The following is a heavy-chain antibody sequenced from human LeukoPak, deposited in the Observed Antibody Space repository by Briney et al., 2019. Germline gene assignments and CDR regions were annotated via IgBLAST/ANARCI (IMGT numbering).Heavy chain of an antibody. CDR2: ISSNGGST. Sequence: GGSLRLSCSASGFTFSSYAMHWVRQAPGKGLEYVSAISSNGGSTYYADSVKGRFTISRDNSKNTLYLQMSSLRAEDTAVYYCARVKDYTGWSIDYWGQGTLVTVSS. CDR3: ARVKDYTGWSIDY. D-gene: IGHD6-19*01. J-gene: IGHJ4*02. CDR1: GFTFSSYA. V-gene: IGHV3-64D*09.